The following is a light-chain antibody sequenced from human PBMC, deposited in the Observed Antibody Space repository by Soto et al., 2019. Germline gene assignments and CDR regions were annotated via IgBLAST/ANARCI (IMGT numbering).Light chain of an antibody. CDR3: KTWGTGIQV. CDR2: LNSDGSH. Sequence: QLVLTQSPSASASLGASVKLTCTLSCGHSSYAIAWHQQQPEKGPRYLMKLNSDGSHSKGDGLPDRFSGSSSGAERYLTISSLQSQDEADYYCKTWGTGIQVFGTGTKLTVL. J-gene: IGLJ1*01. V-gene: IGLV4-69*01. CDR1: CGHSSYA.